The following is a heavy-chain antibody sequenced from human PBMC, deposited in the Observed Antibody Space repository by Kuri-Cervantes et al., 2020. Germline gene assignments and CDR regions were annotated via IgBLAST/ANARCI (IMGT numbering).Heavy chain of an antibody. CDR3: AKDKGLRVALDN. V-gene: IGHV3-43*01. CDR1: GFIFDDHT. Sequence: GESLKISCAASGFIFDDHTMHWVRQVPGKGLEWVSLVSWDGGSVHYIDSVKGRFTISRDNRKNSLFLQMNSLRTEDTALYFCAKDKGLRVALDNWGQGTLVTVSS. J-gene: IGHJ4*02. D-gene: IGHD2-15*01. CDR2: VSWDGGSV.